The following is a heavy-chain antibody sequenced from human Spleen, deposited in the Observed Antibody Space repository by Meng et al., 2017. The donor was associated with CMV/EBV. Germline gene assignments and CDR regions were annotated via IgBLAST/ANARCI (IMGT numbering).Heavy chain of an antibody. Sequence: GGSLRLSCAAFGFTFSSYEMIWVRQAPGKGLEWVSAISGSGASINYADSVRGRFTISRDNSKNTLSLQMSSLRAEDTAVYYCVRELQPYYYSGMDVWGQGTTVTVSS. CDR2: ISGSGASI. D-gene: IGHD1-1*01. V-gene: IGHV3-23*01. CDR1: GFTFSSYE. J-gene: IGHJ6*02. CDR3: VRELQPYYYSGMDV.